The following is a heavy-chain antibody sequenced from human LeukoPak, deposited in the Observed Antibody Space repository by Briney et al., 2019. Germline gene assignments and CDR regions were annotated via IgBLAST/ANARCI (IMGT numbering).Heavy chain of an antibody. CDR2: IYYSGST. D-gene: IGHD5/OR15-5a*01. CDR1: GGSISSSSYY. Sequence: PSETLSLTCTVSGGSISSSSYYWGWIRQPPGKGLEWIGSIYYSGSTYYNPSLKRRVTISVDTSKNQFSLKLSSVTAADTAVYYCARRLSNDYWGQGTLVTVSS. V-gene: IGHV4-39*01. J-gene: IGHJ4*02. CDR3: ARRLSNDY.